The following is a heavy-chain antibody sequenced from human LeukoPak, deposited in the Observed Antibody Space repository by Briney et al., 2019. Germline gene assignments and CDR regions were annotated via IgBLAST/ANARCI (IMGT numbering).Heavy chain of an antibody. V-gene: IGHV4-61*02. CDR1: GGSISSVSSY. J-gene: IGHJ6*03. CDR3: ARENAVAGYYYYYYMDV. D-gene: IGHD6-19*01. CDR2: IYTSGST. Sequence: PSETLSLTCTVSGGSISSVSSYWSWIRQPAGKGLEWIGRIYTSGSTNYNPSLKSRVTIAVDTSKNQFSLKLSSVTAADTAVYYCARENAVAGYYYYYYMDVWGKGTTVTVSS.